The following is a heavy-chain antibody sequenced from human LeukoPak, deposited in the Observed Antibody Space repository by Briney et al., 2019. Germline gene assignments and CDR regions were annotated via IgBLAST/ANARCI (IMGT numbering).Heavy chain of an antibody. CDR3: ARANYFSGMDV. J-gene: IGHJ6*02. V-gene: IGHV1-18*04. CDR2: VSAYNGNA. Sequence: ASVRVSCQAAGYTFTSHFISWVRQAPGQGLEWMGWVSAYNGNANYAQKFLGRVTMTTDTTTSTAYMELRSLRSDDTAVFYCARANYFSGMDVWGQGTLVTVSS. CDR1: GYTFTSHF.